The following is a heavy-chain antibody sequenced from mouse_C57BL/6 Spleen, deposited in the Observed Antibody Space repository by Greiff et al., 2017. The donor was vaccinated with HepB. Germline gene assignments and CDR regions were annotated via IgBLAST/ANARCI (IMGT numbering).Heavy chain of an antibody. Sequence: EVMLVESGGDLVKPGGSLKLSCAASGFTFSSYGMSWVRQTPDKRLEWVATISSGGSYTYYPDSVKGRFTISRDNAKNTLYLQMSSLKSEDTAMYYCARPYDSNWYFDVWGTGTTVTVSS. V-gene: IGHV5-6*01. J-gene: IGHJ1*03. CDR1: GFTFSSYG. CDR2: ISSGGSYT. CDR3: ARPYDSNWYFDV. D-gene: IGHD2-4*01.